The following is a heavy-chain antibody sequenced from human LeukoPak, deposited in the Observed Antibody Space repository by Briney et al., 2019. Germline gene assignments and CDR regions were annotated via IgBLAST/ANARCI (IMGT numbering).Heavy chain of an antibody. CDR1: GFTFSSYS. Sequence: GGSLRLSCAASGFTFSSYSTNWVRQAPGKGLEWVSSISSSSSYIYYADSVKGRFTISRDNAKNSLYLQMNSLRAEDAAVYYCARELVRGVMDYWGQGTLVTVSS. D-gene: IGHD3-10*01. J-gene: IGHJ4*02. V-gene: IGHV3-21*01. CDR3: ARELVRGVMDY. CDR2: ISSSSSYI.